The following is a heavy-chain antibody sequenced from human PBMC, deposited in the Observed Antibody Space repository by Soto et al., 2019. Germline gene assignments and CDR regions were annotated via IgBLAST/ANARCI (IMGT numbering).Heavy chain of an antibody. CDR1: GYTFTGYY. D-gene: IGHD3-9*01. CDR3: AAESGILTGYYYYGMDV. V-gene: IGHV1-2*02. Sequence: ASVKVSCKASGYTFTGYYMHWVRQAPGQGLEWMGWINPNSGGTNYAQKFQGRVTMTRDTSISTAYMELSSLRSEDTAVYYCAAESGILTGYYYYGMDVWGQGTTVTVSS. CDR2: INPNSGGT. J-gene: IGHJ6*02.